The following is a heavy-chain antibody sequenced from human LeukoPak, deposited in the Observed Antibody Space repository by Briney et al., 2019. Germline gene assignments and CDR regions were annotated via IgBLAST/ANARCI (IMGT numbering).Heavy chain of an antibody. D-gene: IGHD3-9*01. CDR2: ISGDGVYT. J-gene: IGHJ5*02. CDR1: GFTFNIYA. CDR3: TRKYFDLLTGPYSWFDV. V-gene: IGHV3-23*01. Sequence: GGSLRLSCAASGFTFNIYAMSWVRQAPGKGLEWVSRISGDGVYTYYADSVKGRFTISRDNSKNTAYLQMSNLKIEDTAVYFCTRKYFDLLTGPYSWFDVWGQGTLVTVSS.